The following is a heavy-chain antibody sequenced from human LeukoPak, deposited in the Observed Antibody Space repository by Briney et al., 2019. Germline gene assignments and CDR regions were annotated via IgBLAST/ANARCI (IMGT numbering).Heavy chain of an antibody. J-gene: IGHJ6*02. CDR2: ISGDGGST. CDR1: GFTFDEYA. CDR3: AKPPYSSGWYGMDV. Sequence: GGSLRLSCAASGFTFDEYAMHWVRHAPGKGLEWVSLISGDGGSTYYADSVKGRFTISRDNSKNSLHLQMNSLRTEDTALYYCAKPPYSSGWYGMDVWGQGTTVTVSS. V-gene: IGHV3-43*02. D-gene: IGHD6-19*01.